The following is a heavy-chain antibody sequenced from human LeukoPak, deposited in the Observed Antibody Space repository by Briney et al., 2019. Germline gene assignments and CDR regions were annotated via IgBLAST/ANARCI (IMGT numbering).Heavy chain of an antibody. Sequence: SEALVLTLPGLGGAIRRYYLSLIRQPPGKGLEWNGGIYYSRSTNYNPSPKSRVTISVDTSKNQFSLKLSSVTAADTAVYYCARDRGTWNDDGFDYWGQGTLVTVSS. D-gene: IGHD1-1*01. CDR1: GGAIRRYY. CDR3: ARDRGTWNDDGFDY. CDR2: IYYSRST. V-gene: IGHV4-59*01. J-gene: IGHJ4*02.